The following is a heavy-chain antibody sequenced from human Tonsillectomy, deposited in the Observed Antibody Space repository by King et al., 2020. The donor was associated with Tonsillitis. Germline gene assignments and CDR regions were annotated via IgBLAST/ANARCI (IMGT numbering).Heavy chain of an antibody. J-gene: IGHJ5*02. CDR3: ARGRPRRDWFDP. V-gene: IGHV4-34*01. Sequence: VQLQQWGAGLLKPSETLSLTCAVYGGSFSGYYWSWIRQPPGKGLEWIGEINHSGSTNYNPSLKSRVTVSVDTSKNQFSLKLSSVTAADTAVYYCARGRPRRDWFDPWGQGTLVTVSS. CDR1: GGSFSGYY. CDR2: INHSGST.